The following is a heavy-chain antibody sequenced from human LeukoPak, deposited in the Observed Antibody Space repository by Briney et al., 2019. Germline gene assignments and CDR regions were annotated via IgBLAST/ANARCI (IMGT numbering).Heavy chain of an antibody. CDR2: INPNSGGT. D-gene: IGHD6-13*01. CDR3: CIFLIAAAGTLFEY. CDR1: GYTFTGYY. Sequence: GASVKVSCKASGYTFTGYYMHSVPEAPGQGVEWMGWINPNSGGTNYAQKLQGRVTMTRDTSISTAYMELSRLRSDDTAVYYCCIFLIAAAGTLFEYWGQGTLVTVSS. V-gene: IGHV1-2*02. J-gene: IGHJ4*02.